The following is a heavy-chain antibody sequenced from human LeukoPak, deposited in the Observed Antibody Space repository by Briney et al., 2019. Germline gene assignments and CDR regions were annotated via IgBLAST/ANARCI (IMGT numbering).Heavy chain of an antibody. V-gene: IGHV4-59*01. Sequence: SETLSLTCTVSGGSISSYYWSWIRQPPGKGLEWIGYIYYSGSTNYNPSLKSRVTISVDTSKNQSSLKLSSVTAADTAVYYCARSRMVYAIEGVGWFDPWGQGTLVTVS. CDR2: IYYSGST. J-gene: IGHJ5*02. D-gene: IGHD2-8*01. CDR3: ARSRMVYAIEGVGWFDP. CDR1: GGSISSYY.